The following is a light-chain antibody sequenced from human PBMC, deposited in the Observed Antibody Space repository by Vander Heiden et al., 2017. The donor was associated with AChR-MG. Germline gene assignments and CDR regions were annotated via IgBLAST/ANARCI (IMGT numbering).Light chain of an antibody. V-gene: IGKV3-15*01. CDR2: DAS. CDR1: QSVSNR. Sequence: EIVMTQSPATLSVSPGERVTLSCRASQSVSNRLAWYQQKPGQAPRLLIDDASTRATGIPARFSGSGSGTEFTLTISSLQSEDFAVYYCQQYNNWPPYTFGQGTKLEIK. J-gene: IGKJ2*01. CDR3: QQYNNWPPYT.